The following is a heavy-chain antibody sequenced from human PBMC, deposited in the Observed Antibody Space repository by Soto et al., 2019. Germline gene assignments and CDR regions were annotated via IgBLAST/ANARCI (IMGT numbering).Heavy chain of an antibody. J-gene: IGHJ6*03. CDR3: AREAGAGCSGGSCYPYYYYYYMDV. CDR2: INAGNGNT. D-gene: IGHD2-15*01. Sequence: QVQLVQSGAEVKKPGASVKVSCKASGYTFTSYAMHWVRQAPGQRLEWMGWINAGNGNTKYSQKFQGRVTITRDTSASTAYMELSSLRSDDTAVYYCAREAGAGCSGGSCYPYYYYYYMDVWGKGTTVTVSS. CDR1: GYTFTSYA. V-gene: IGHV1-3*01.